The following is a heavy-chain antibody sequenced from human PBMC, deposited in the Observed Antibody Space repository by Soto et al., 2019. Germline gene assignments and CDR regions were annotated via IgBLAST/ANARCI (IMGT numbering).Heavy chain of an antibody. Sequence: QVQLVQSGAEVKKPGSSVKVSCKASGGTFSSYAISWVRQAPGQGLEWMGGIIPRFGTANYAQKFQGRVTVTAEKSTSTAHVEPGSLRSEDTAVYYCASGGGGEGSWFVPGGQGPQDTVSS. CDR2: IIPRFGTA. CDR3: ASGGGGEGSWFVP. J-gene: IGHJ5*02. D-gene: IGHD2-15*01. V-gene: IGHV1-69*06. CDR1: GGTFSSYA.